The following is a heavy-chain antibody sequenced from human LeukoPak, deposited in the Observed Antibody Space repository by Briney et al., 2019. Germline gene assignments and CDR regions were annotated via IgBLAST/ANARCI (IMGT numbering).Heavy chain of an antibody. CDR1: GFTFSNYW. Sequence: AGGSLRLSCAASGFTFSNYWMTWVRQAPGKGLEWVANIKQDGSEKYYVDSVKGRFTISRDNAKNSLYLQMNSLRAEDTAVYYCARFRPYCSSTSCYGYGMDVWGQGTTVTVSS. D-gene: IGHD2-2*01. CDR3: ARFRPYCSSTSCYGYGMDV. J-gene: IGHJ6*02. V-gene: IGHV3-7*01. CDR2: IKQDGSEK.